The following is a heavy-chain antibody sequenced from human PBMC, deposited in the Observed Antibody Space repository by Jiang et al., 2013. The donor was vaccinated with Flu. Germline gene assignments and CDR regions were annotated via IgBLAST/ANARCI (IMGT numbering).Heavy chain of an antibody. D-gene: IGHD6-19*01. CDR1: GGSISSSSYS. J-gene: IGHJ4*02. Sequence: TCTVSGGSISSSSYSWGWIRQPPGKGLEWIGSVFYTGTTDYNPPLKSRLTISVDTSKNQFSLKLSSVTAADTAVYYCAKRNIEVAGNRYFDYWGQGTLVTVSS. V-gene: IGHV4-39*01. CDR3: AKRNIEVAGNRYFDY. CDR2: VFYTGTT.